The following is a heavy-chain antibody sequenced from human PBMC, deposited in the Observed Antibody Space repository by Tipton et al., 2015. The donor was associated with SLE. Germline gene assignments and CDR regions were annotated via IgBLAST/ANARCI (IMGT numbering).Heavy chain of an antibody. J-gene: IGHJ6*02. CDR3: ARGGGFGMDV. CDR2: MYYSGNT. Sequence: TLSLTCTVSGVSISSRTYYWGWIRQPPGKGLEWIGSMYYSGNTYYNPSLKTRVTISVDTSKNQFSLNLSSVTAADTAVYYCARGGGFGMDVWGQGTTVTVSS. CDR1: GVSISSRTYY. V-gene: IGHV4-39*07. D-gene: IGHD6-25*01.